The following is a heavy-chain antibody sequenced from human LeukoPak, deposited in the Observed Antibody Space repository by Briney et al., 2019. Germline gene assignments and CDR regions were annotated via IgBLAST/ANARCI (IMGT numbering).Heavy chain of an antibody. CDR2: IYYSGGT. D-gene: IGHD5-24*01. J-gene: IGHJ3*02. Sequence: PSETLSLTCTVSGGSISSYYWSWIRQPPGKGLEWIGYIYYSGGTNYNPSLKSRVTISVDTSKNQFSLKLSSVTAADTAVYYCAREGDVYNYNAFDIWGQGTMVTVSS. CDR3: AREGDVYNYNAFDI. V-gene: IGHV4-59*01. CDR1: GGSISSYY.